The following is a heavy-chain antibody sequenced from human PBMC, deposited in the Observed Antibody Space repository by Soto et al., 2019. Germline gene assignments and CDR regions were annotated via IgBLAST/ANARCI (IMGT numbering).Heavy chain of an antibody. CDR3: AKGRYGDY. J-gene: IGHJ4*02. D-gene: IGHD1-1*01. CDR1: GYTFTSYG. CDR2: ISAHNGNT. V-gene: IGHV1-18*01. Sequence: QVHLVQSGAEVKKPGASVKVSCKASGYTFTSYGITWVRQAPGQGLEWMGWISAHNGNTDYAQKLQGRVIVTRDTSTSTAYMELRSLRSDDTAVYYCAKGRYGDYWGQGALVTVSS.